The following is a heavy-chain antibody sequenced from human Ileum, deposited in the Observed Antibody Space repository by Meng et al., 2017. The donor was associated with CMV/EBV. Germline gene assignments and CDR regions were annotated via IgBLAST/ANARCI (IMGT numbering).Heavy chain of an antibody. CDR1: GFSFSTYW. Sequence: GGSLRLSCAASGFSFSTYWMSWVRQVPGKGLEWVSTITNSAHSTYYADSVKGRFTISRDNSKNTLYVQMNSLRAADTAVYYCAKDLTYCSGDCFLTPGGYFDNWGQGTLVTV. CDR2: ITNSAHST. CDR3: AKDLTYCSGDCFLTPGGYFDN. D-gene: IGHD2-21*01. J-gene: IGHJ4*02. V-gene: IGHV3-23*01.